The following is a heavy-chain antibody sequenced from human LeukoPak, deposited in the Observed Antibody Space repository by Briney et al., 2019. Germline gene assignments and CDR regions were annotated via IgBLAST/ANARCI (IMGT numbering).Heavy chain of an antibody. V-gene: IGHV1-69*02. J-gene: IGHJ4*02. Sequence: SVKVSCKASGYTFTSYYMHWVRQAPGQGLEWMGRIIPILGIANYAQKFQGRVTITADKSTSTAYMELSSLRSEDTAVYYCARVRIAAAGTISSYFDYWGQGTLVTVSS. CDR3: ARVRIAAAGTISSYFDY. CDR2: IIPILGIA. CDR1: GYTFTSYY. D-gene: IGHD6-13*01.